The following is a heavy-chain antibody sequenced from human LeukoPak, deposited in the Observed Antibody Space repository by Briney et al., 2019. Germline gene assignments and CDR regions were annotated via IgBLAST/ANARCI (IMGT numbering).Heavy chain of an antibody. V-gene: IGHV1-2*02. Sequence: ASVKVSCKASGYTFTGYYMHWVRQAPGQGLEWMGWINPNSGGSNYAQKFQGRVTMTRDTSISTAYMELSRLRSDDTAVYYCARPYSSSWYYFDYWGQGTLVTVSS. CDR3: ARPYSSSWYYFDY. J-gene: IGHJ4*02. CDR1: GYTFTGYY. D-gene: IGHD6-13*01. CDR2: INPNSGGS.